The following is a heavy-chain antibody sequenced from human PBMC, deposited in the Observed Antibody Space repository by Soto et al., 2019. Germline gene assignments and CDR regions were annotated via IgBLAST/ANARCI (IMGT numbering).Heavy chain of an antibody. CDR1: GGSFSSSSYY. CDR2: IYYTGSTY. CDR3: VRLSGYSSNWGEFDP. J-gene: IGHJ5*02. V-gene: IGHV4-39*01. Sequence: QLQLLESGPGLVKPSETLSLTCTVSGGSFSSSSYYWGWIRQPPGKALEWIGSIYYTGSTYYYSPSLKSRVTISVDTSKNQFSLKLTSVTATDTAVYYCVRLSGYSSNWGEFDPWGQGTLVTVSA. D-gene: IGHD6-19*01.